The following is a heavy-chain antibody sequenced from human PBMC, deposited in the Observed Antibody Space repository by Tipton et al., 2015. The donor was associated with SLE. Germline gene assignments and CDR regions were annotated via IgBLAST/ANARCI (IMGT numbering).Heavy chain of an antibody. D-gene: IGHD5-18*01. CDR1: GFTFSSYA. V-gene: IGHV3-30*02. J-gene: IGHJ3*02. Sequence: SLRLSCAASGFTFSSYAMSWVRQAPGKGLEWVAFIRYDGSNKYYADSVKGRFTISRDNSKNTLYLQMNSLRAEDTAVYYCAKSVSGYSYGYDAFDIWGQGTMVTVSS. CDR2: IRYDGSNK. CDR3: AKSVSGYSYGYDAFDI.